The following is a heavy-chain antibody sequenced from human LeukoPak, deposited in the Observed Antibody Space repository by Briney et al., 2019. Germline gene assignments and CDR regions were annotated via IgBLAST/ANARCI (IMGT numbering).Heavy chain of an antibody. CDR2: IKQGGSEK. D-gene: IGHD4-23*01. Sequence: GGSLRLSCAASGFTFSSYWMSWVRQAPGKGLEWVANIKQGGSEKYYVDSVKGRFTISRDNAKNSLYLQMNSLRAEDTAVYYCAREDYGGNSDYWGQGTLVTVSS. CDR3: AREDYGGNSDY. V-gene: IGHV3-7*01. CDR1: GFTFSSYW. J-gene: IGHJ4*02.